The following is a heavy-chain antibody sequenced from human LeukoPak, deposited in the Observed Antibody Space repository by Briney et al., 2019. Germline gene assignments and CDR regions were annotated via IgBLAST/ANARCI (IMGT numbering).Heavy chain of an antibody. D-gene: IGHD2-15*01. CDR1: GGSFSGYY. CDR2: INHSGST. Sequence: PSETLSLTCAVYGGSFSGYYWSWIRQPPGKGLEWIGEINHSGSTNYNPSLKSRVTISVDTSKNQFSLKPSSVTAADTAVYYCARVLRKRGRYFDYWGQGTLVTVSS. J-gene: IGHJ4*02. CDR3: ARVLRKRGRYFDY. V-gene: IGHV4-34*01.